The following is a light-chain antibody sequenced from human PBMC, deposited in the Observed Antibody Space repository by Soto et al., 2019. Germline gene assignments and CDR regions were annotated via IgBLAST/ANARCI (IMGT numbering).Light chain of an antibody. V-gene: IGLV2-14*01. CDR1: SSDVGGYNY. CDR3: SSYTSSTTYV. J-gene: IGLJ1*01. CDR2: EVT. Sequence: QSALTQPASVSGSPGQSITISCTGTSSDVGGYNYVYWYQQHPGKVPKLMIYEVTDRPSGVSNRFSGSKSGSTASLTISGLQAEDEADYYCSSYTSSTTYVFGTGTKVTVL.